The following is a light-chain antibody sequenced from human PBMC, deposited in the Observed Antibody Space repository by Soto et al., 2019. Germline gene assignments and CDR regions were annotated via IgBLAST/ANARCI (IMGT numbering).Light chain of an antibody. CDR1: ENVRTF. CDR3: QQYYSTPRT. V-gene: IGKV3-11*01. CDR2: GAS. J-gene: IGKJ1*01. Sequence: VLTQSPASLSFSPCELGTLSCRASENVRTFVDWYQQKPGQAPRLLIYGASNRATGIPARFSGSGSGTDFTLTISNLQAEDVAVYYCQQYYSTPRTFGQGTKVDIK.